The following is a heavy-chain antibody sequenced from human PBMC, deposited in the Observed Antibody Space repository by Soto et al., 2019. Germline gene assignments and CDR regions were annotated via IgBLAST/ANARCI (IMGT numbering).Heavy chain of an antibody. V-gene: IGHV4-59*01. J-gene: IGHJ4*02. D-gene: IGHD6-19*01. CDR3: PRYRREAVAGYTLDN. Sequence: SATLSLTCTVSGGSISSNYWTWIRQSPGKGLEWIGYVYNSGSTNYNPSLKSRVTISEDTSKSQFSLKVNSMTAADTAVYYCPRYRREAVAGYTLDNWGQGMLVTVS. CDR1: GGSISSNY. CDR2: VYNSGST.